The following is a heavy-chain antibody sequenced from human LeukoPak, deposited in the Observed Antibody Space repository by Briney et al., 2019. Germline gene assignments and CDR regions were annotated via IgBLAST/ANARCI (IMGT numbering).Heavy chain of an antibody. CDR1: GFTFSGNA. D-gene: IGHD2-8*02. Sequence: GGSLRLSCTASGFTFSGNAMGWVRQAPGKGLEWVSGIGSDENRLYADSVKGRFTISRDNSKNTLYLQMNSLRVEDTAVYYCAKDVIHWSFDHWGQGTLVTVSS. CDR2: IGSDENR. V-gene: IGHV3-23*01. CDR3: AKDVIHWSFDH. J-gene: IGHJ4*02.